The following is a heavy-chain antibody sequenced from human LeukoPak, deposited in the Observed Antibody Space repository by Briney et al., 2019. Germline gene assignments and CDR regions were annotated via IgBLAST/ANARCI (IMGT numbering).Heavy chain of an antibody. V-gene: IGHV1-69*01. J-gene: IGHJ4*02. CDR1: GGTFSSYA. Sequence: SVKVSCKASGGTFSSYAISWVRQAPGQGLEWMGGIIPIFGTANYAQKFQGRVTITADESTSTAYMELSSLRSEDTAVYYCATGWVDITMVDYWGQGTLATVSS. D-gene: IGHD3-10*01. CDR3: ATGWVDITMVDY. CDR2: IIPIFGTA.